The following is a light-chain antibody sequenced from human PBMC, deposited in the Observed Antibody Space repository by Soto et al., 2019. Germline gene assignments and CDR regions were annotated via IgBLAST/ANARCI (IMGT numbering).Light chain of an antibody. CDR3: QQTYSAPWT. CDR1: QSISTL. CDR2: GVS. V-gene: IGKV1-39*01. J-gene: IGKJ1*01. Sequence: DVQMTQSPSSLSASVGDRVTITCRASQSISTLSSWYQQKPGKAPKLLMYGVSSLQSGVPPRFSGSGSGTDFTLTISSLQPEDSAIYFCQQTYSAPWTFGQGTKVEIK.